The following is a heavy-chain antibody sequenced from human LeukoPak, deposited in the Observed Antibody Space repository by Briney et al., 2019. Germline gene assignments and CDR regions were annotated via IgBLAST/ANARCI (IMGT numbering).Heavy chain of an antibody. CDR3: ASDKHRDYRSPRFGYYYYMDV. CDR2: IIPIFGTA. J-gene: IGHJ6*03. D-gene: IGHD4-11*01. V-gene: IGHV1-69*05. Sequence: GASVKVSCKASGGTFSSYAISWVRQAPGQGLEWMGGIIPIFGTANYAQKFQGRVTITTDESTSTAYMELSSLRSEDTAVYYCASDKHRDYRSPRFGYYYYMDVWGKGTTVTVSS. CDR1: GGTFSSYA.